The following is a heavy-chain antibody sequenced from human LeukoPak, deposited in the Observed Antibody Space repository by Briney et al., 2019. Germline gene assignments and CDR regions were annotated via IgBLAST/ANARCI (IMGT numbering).Heavy chain of an antibody. V-gene: IGHV1-46*01. D-gene: IGHD3-3*01. CDR3: AIFGVAHPDY. CDR1: GYTFTSYY. CDR2: INPSGGST. Sequence: ASVKVSCKASGYTFTSYYMHWVRQAPGQGLEWMGIINPSGGSTSYAQKFQGRVTMTRDMSTSTVYMELSSLRSEDTALYYCAIFGVAHPDYWGQGTLVTVSS. J-gene: IGHJ4*02.